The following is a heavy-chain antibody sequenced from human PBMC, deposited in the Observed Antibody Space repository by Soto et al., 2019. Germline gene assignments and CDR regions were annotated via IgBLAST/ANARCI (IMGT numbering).Heavy chain of an antibody. D-gene: IGHD1-26*01. CDR3: ARRGSGSYSDY. CDR1: GFTFSSYA. CDR2: ISGSGGST. V-gene: IGHV3-23*01. Sequence: EVQLLESGGGLVQPGGSLRLSCAASGFTFSSYAMRWVRQAPVKGLEWVSAISGSGGSTYYADSVKGRFTISRDNSKHSLYLQMNSLRAEGAAVYYCARRGSGSYSDYCGQGTLVTVSS. J-gene: IGHJ4*02.